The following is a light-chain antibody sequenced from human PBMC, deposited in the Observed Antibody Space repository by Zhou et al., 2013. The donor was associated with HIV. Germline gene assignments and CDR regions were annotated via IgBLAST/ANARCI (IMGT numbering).Light chain of an antibody. CDR2: DAS. J-gene: IGKJ4*01. CDR3: QQFDSLPLT. V-gene: IGKV1-33*01. CDR1: QDISNY. Sequence: DIQMTQSPSSLSASVGDRVTITCQASQDISNYLNWYQQKPGKAPKLLIYDASYLETGVPSRFSGSGSGTDFTFTISSLQPEDVATYYCQQFDSLPLTFGGGTEGGRS.